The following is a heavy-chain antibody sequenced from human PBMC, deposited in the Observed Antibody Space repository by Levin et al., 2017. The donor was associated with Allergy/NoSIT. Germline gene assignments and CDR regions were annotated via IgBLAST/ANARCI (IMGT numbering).Heavy chain of an antibody. D-gene: IGHD2-2*01. CDR3: ASHSYCSSTSCNGNWFDP. Sequence: SETLSLTCAVYGGSFSGYYWSWIRQPPGKGLEWIGEINHTGSTNHNPSLKSRVTISVDTSKSQFSLRLSSVTAADTAVYYCASHSYCSSTSCNGNWFDPWGQGTLVTVSS. CDR2: INHTGST. J-gene: IGHJ5*02. V-gene: IGHV4-34*01. CDR1: GGSFSGYY.